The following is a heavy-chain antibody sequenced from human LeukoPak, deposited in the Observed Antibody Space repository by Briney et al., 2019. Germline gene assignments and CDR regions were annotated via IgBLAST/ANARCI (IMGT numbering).Heavy chain of an antibody. V-gene: IGHV1-69*05. CDR1: GGTFSSYA. CDR3: ASRHYDYVWGSYRTFDY. Sequence: SVKVSCKASGGTFSSYAISWVRQAPGQGLEWMGRIIPIFGTANYARKFQGRVSITTYESTSTAYMEPSSLRSEDTAVYYCASRHYDYVWGSYRTFDYWGQGTLVTVSS. CDR2: IIPIFGTA. D-gene: IGHD3-16*02. J-gene: IGHJ4*02.